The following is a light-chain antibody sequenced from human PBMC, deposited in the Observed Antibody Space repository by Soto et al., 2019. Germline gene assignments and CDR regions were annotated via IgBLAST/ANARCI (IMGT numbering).Light chain of an antibody. CDR1: SSDIGTYNF. CDR2: EVS. J-gene: IGLJ3*02. V-gene: IGLV2-14*01. CDR3: SSYAATSSLV. Sequence: QSALTQPASVSGSPGQSITMSCTGSSSDIGTYNFVSWYQQHADKAPRLILYEVSNRPSGVSSRFSGSKSGNSASLTISGLQPEAEAHYFCSSYAATSSLVFGGGTKLTVL.